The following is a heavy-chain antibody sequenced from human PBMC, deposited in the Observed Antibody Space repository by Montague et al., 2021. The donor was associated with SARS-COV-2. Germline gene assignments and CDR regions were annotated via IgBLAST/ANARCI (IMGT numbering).Heavy chain of an antibody. CDR3: ARDIAVAGLFDY. Sequence: TLYLTCTVSGGSISSGSYYWSWIRQPAGKGLEWIGRISISGSTNYNPSLKSRVTISVDTSKNQFSLKLSSVTAADTAVYYCARDIAVAGLFDYWGQGTLVNVSS. D-gene: IGHD6-19*01. J-gene: IGHJ4*02. CDR1: GGSISSGSYY. CDR2: ISISGST. V-gene: IGHV4-61*02.